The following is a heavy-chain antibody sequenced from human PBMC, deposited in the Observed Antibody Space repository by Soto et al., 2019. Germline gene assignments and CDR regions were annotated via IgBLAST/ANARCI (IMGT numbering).Heavy chain of an antibody. V-gene: IGHV3-23*01. D-gene: IGHD3-10*01. CDR2: INSGVDA. CDR1: GFSFNSHA. Sequence: GGSLRLSCAASGFSFNSHAMTWVRQAPGRGLEWVAAINSGVDAFYADSVKGRFTISRDNSKNSVYLQMNSLRAEDTAMYYCAFALISPEGSLDPWGQGALVTVSS. J-gene: IGHJ5*02. CDR3: AFALISPEGSLDP.